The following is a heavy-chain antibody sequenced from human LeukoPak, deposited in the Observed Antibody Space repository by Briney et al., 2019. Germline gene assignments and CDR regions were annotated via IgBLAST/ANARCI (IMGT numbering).Heavy chain of an antibody. D-gene: IGHD3-10*01. Sequence: GGSLRLSCAASGFIFRSYAMSWVRQAPGKGLEWVSTTSDSGGSTYYADSVKGRFTISRDNFKNTLYLQMNSLRADDTAVYYCATHSDFGSGSYRWFDPWGQGTLVIVSS. J-gene: IGHJ5*02. CDR2: TSDSGGST. CDR1: GFIFRSYA. V-gene: IGHV3-23*01. CDR3: ATHSDFGSGSYRWFDP.